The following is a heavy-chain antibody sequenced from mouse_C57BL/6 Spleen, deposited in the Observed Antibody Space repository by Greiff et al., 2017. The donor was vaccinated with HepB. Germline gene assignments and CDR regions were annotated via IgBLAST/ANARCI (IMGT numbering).Heavy chain of an antibody. CDR3: ARSYYGSSYPYFDY. CDR2: IYPSDSET. J-gene: IGHJ2*01. CDR1: GYTFTSYW. Sequence: QVQLKQPGAELVRPGSSVKLSCKASGYTFTSYWMDWVKQRPGQGLEWIGNIYPSDSETHYNQKFKDKATLTVDKSSSTAYMQLSSLTSEDSAVYYCARSYYGSSYPYFDYWGQGTTLTVSS. D-gene: IGHD1-1*01. V-gene: IGHV1-61*01.